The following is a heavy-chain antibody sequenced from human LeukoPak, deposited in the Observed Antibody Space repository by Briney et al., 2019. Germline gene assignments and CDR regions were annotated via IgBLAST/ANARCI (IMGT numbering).Heavy chain of an antibody. Sequence: PGGSLRLSCAASGFTFSSYGMHWVRQAPGKGLEWVAVIWYDGSNKYYADSVKGRFTISRDNSKNTLYLQMNSLRAEDTAVYYCARALSTKYSGYDGEFDYWGQGTLVTVSS. CDR1: GFTFSSYG. J-gene: IGHJ4*02. CDR3: ARALSTKYSGYDGEFDY. D-gene: IGHD5-12*01. V-gene: IGHV3-33*01. CDR2: IWYDGSNK.